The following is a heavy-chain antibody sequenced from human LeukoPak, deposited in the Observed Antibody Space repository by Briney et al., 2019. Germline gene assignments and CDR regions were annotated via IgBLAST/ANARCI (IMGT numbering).Heavy chain of an antibody. V-gene: IGHV4-59*01. CDR2: IYYSGST. Sequence: SETLSLTCTVAGGSISSYYWSWIRQPPGKGLEWIGYIYYSGSTNYNPSLKSRVTISVDTSKNQFSLKLSPVTAADTAAYYCARGEYSSSPVDYWGQGTLVTVSS. D-gene: IGHD6-6*01. CDR1: GGSISSYY. J-gene: IGHJ4*02. CDR3: ARGEYSSSPVDY.